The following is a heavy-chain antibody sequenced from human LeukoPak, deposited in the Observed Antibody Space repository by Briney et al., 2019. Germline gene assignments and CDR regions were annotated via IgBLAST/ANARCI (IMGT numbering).Heavy chain of an antibody. J-gene: IGHJ4*02. CDR1: GFTFSSYA. D-gene: IGHD5-12*01. CDR3: ARTVATGRYFDY. CDR2: ISYDGSNK. Sequence: GGSLRLSCAASGFTFSSYAMHWVRQAPGKGLEWVAVISYDGSNKYYADSVKGRFTISRDNSKNTLYLQMNSLRAEDTAVYYCARTVATGRYFDYWGQGTLVTVSS. V-gene: IGHV3-30*04.